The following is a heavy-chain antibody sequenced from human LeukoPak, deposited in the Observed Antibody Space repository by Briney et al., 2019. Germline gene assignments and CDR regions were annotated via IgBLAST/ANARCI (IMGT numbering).Heavy chain of an antibody. J-gene: IGHJ3*02. CDR3: ATTEGGNLDAFDI. D-gene: IGHD3-16*01. Sequence: GSSVNVSCKASGYTFTGYYMHWVRQAPGQGLEWMGWINPNSGGTNYAQKFQGWVTMTRDTSISTAYMELSRLRSDDTAVYYCATTEGGNLDAFDIWGQGTMVTVSS. CDR2: INPNSGGT. V-gene: IGHV1-2*04. CDR1: GYTFTGYY.